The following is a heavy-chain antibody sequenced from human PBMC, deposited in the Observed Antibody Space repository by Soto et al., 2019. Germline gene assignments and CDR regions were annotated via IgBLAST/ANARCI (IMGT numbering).Heavy chain of an antibody. Sequence: PGESLKISCQGSGYSFSSYWIGWVRQMPGKGLEWMGIIYPGDSDTRYSPSFQGQVAISADKSISTAYLQWSSLKASDTAMYYCARHVGSSGWYYYYYMDVWGKGTTVTVSS. D-gene: IGHD6-19*01. CDR3: ARHVGSSGWYYYYYMDV. J-gene: IGHJ6*03. CDR2: IYPGDSDT. V-gene: IGHV5-51*01. CDR1: GYSFSSYW.